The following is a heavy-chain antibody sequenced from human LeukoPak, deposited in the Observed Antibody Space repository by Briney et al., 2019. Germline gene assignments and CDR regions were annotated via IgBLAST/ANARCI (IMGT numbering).Heavy chain of an antibody. V-gene: IGHV1-18*01. CDR1: GGTFSSYA. J-gene: IGHJ4*02. CDR2: ISAYNGNT. CDR3: ARDRSIAVAGE. D-gene: IGHD6-19*01. Sequence: ASVKVSCKASGGTFSSYAISWVRQAPGQGLEWMGWISAYNGNTNYAQKLQGRVTMTTDTSTSTAYMELRSPRSDDTAVYYCARDRSIAVAGEWGQGTLVTVSS.